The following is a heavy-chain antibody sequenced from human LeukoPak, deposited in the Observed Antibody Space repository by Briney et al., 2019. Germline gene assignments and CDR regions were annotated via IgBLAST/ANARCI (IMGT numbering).Heavy chain of an antibody. V-gene: IGHV4-59*01. Sequence: PSETLSLTCTVSGGSISSYYWSWIRQPPGKGLEWIGYIHYSGSTNYNPSLKSRVTMSVDTSKYQFSLKLSSVTAADTAVYYCARDVFTMIVVVTRSSWFDPWGQGTLVTVSS. CDR2: IHYSGST. CDR1: GGSISSYY. D-gene: IGHD3-22*01. J-gene: IGHJ5*02. CDR3: ARDVFTMIVVVTRSSWFDP.